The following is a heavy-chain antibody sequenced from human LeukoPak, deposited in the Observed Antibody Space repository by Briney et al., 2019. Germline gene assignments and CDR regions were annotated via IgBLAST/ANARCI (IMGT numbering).Heavy chain of an antibody. V-gene: IGHV3-23*01. Sequence: GGSLRLSCAASGFTFRSYAMSWVRQAPGKGLEWVSAISGSGGTTYFTDSVRGRFTISRDNSKNTLYLQMNSLRAEDTAVYYCAKDPTQGPLYSGSYFDYWGQGTLVTVSS. CDR1: GFTFRSYA. D-gene: IGHD1-26*01. CDR3: AKDPTQGPLYSGSYFDY. J-gene: IGHJ4*02. CDR2: ISGSGGTT.